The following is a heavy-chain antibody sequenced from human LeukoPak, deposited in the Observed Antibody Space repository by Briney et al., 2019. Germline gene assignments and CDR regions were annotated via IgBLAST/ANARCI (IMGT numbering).Heavy chain of an antibody. CDR3: ARDHIVVVVAATHDAFDI. CDR2: IRHDGSKK. CDR1: GFTFRSYG. V-gene: IGHV3-30*02. Sequence: PGGSLRLSCVGSGFTFRSYGMHWVRQAPGKGLEWVAFIRHDGSKKFYADSVKGRFTISRDNSKNTLYLQMNSLRAEDTAVYYCARDHIVVVVAATHDAFDIWGQGTMVTVSS. D-gene: IGHD2-15*01. J-gene: IGHJ3*02.